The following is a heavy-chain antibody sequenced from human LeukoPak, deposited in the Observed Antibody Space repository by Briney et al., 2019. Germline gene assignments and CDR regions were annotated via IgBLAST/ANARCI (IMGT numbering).Heavy chain of an antibody. CDR2: IIPIFGTA. J-gene: IGHJ4*02. V-gene: IGHV1-69*05. Sequence: SVKVSCKASGGTFSSYAISWVRQAPGQGLEWMGGIIPIFGTANYAQKLQGRVTMTTDTSTSTAYMELRSLRSDDTAVYYCARDLSGYSSSWYDYWGQGTLVTVSS. CDR1: GGTFSSYA. CDR3: ARDLSGYSSSWYDY. D-gene: IGHD6-13*01.